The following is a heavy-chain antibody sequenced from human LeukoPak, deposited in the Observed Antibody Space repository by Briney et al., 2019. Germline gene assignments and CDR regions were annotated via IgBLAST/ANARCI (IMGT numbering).Heavy chain of an antibody. Sequence: SQTLSLTCTVSGGSISSGDYYWGCIRQPPGKGWEWIVYISYSGGTYYNPSLKSRVTTSVDTSKNQFSLKLRSVTAADTAVYYCARRPIVGSTRDAFDIWGQGTMVTVSS. CDR1: GGSISSGDYY. D-gene: IGHD1-26*01. V-gene: IGHV4-30-4*08. CDR3: ARRPIVGSTRDAFDI. CDR2: ISYSGGT. J-gene: IGHJ3*02.